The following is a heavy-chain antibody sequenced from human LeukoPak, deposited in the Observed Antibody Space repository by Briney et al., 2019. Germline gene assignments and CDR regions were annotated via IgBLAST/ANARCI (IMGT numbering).Heavy chain of an antibody. V-gene: IGHV1-2*02. CDR2: INPNSGGT. D-gene: IGHD5-18*01. J-gene: IGHJ4*02. Sequence: GASVKVSCKASGYTFTSYAMNWVRQAPGQGLEWMGIINPNSGGTNYAQKFQGRVTMTRDTSISTAYMELSRLRSDDTAVYYCARGGWDTAFDYCGQGTLVTVSS. CDR3: ARGGWDTAFDY. CDR1: GYTFTSYA.